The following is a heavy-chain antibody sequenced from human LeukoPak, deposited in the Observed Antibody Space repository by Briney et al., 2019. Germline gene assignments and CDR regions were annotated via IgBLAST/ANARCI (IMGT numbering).Heavy chain of an antibody. CDR3: ARGITSDAFDI. D-gene: IGHD3-16*01. CDR1: GGSFSGYY. V-gene: IGHV4-34*01. Sequence: PSETLSLTCAVYGGSFSGYYWSWIRQPPGKGLEWIGEINHSGSTNYNPSLKSGVSISVDTSNQQFSLQLSSVTAADTAVYYCARGITSDAFDIWGQGTMVTVSS. CDR2: INHSGST. J-gene: IGHJ3*02.